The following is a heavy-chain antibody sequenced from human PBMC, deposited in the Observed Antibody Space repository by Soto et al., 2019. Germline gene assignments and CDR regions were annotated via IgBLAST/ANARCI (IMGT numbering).Heavy chain of an antibody. CDR1: GGSISSYY. CDR2: IYYSGST. V-gene: IGHV4-59*08. J-gene: IGHJ5*02. CDR3: ARHDSGAGLAVADWFDP. Sequence: SETLSLTCTVSGGSISSYYWSWIRQPPGKGLEWIGYIYYSGSTNYNPSLKSRVTISVDTSKNQFSLKLSSVTAADTAVYYCARHDSGAGLAVADWFDPWGQGTLVTVSS. D-gene: IGHD6-19*01.